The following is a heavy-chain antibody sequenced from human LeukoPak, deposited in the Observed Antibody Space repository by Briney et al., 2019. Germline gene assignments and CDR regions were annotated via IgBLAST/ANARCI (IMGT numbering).Heavy chain of an antibody. V-gene: IGHV4-31*03. CDR3: ATSTPVAGSALDI. D-gene: IGHD6-19*01. J-gene: IGHJ3*02. CDR1: GGSISSGGYF. CDR2: IYSSGTT. Sequence: PSETLSLTCSVSGGSISSGGYFWSWIRQHPGKGLEWIGNIYSSGTTYYNPSLKSRIAISVDTSKNQLSLKLTSVTVADTAVYFCATSTPVAGSALDIWGQGTIVTVSS.